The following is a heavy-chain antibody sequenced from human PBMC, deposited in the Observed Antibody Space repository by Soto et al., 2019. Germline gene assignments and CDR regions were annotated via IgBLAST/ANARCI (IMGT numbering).Heavy chain of an antibody. Sequence: SETLSLTCAVSGYSISSGYYWGWIRQPPGKGLEWIGSIYHSGSTYYNPSLKSRVTISVDTSKNQFSLKLSSVTAADTAVYYCARESYSSSIWGQGTLVTVSS. J-gene: IGHJ4*02. V-gene: IGHV4-38-2*02. CDR1: GYSISSGYY. CDR3: ARESYSSSI. D-gene: IGHD6-6*01. CDR2: IYHSGST.